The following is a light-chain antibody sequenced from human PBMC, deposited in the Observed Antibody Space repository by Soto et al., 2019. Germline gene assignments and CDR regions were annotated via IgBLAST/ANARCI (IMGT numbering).Light chain of an antibody. CDR2: EAS. V-gene: IGLV2-14*01. J-gene: IGLJ1*01. CDR1: SSDVGGYNY. Sequence: QSALTQPASVSGSPGQSITISCTGTSSDVGGYNYVSWYQQYPGKAPKLMIYEASNRPSGVSNRFSGSKSGNTASLTISGLQAEDEADYYCTSYTTSSTLVFGTGTKVTVL. CDR3: TSYTTSSTLV.